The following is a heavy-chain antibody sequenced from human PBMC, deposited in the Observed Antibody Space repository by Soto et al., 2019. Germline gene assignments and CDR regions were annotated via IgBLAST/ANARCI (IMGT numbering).Heavy chain of an antibody. J-gene: IGHJ3*02. D-gene: IGHD2-8*02. CDR2: IYWDDDK. Sequence: QITLKESGPPLVKPTQTLTLTCTFSGFSLSTSGVGVGWIRQPPGKALEWLALIYWDDDKRYSPSLKSRLTITKDTSKNQVVLTLTNMDPVDTATYYCAHRLLNDAFDIWGQGTMVTVSS. V-gene: IGHV2-5*02. CDR1: GFSLSTSGVG. CDR3: AHRLLNDAFDI.